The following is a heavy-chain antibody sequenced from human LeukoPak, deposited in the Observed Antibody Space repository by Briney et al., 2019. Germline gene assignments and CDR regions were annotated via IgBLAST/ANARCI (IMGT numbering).Heavy chain of an antibody. Sequence: GASVKVSCKASGYPFTGYYLHWVRQAPGQGLEWMGWINPDSGGTDYEQKFQGRVIMTRDTSISTAYMELSRLRSDDTAVYYCARTSGYDFGTDFDYWGQGTLVTVSS. J-gene: IGHJ4*02. CDR2: INPDSGGT. D-gene: IGHD5-12*01. CDR1: GYPFTGYY. V-gene: IGHV1-2*02. CDR3: ARTSGYDFGTDFDY.